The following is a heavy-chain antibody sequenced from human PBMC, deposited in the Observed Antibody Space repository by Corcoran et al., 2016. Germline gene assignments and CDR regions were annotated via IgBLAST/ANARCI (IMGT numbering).Heavy chain of an antibody. J-gene: IGHJ6*02. CDR1: GYTFTSYD. D-gene: IGHD3-9*01. CDR3: AYGDYDILTGYVSAPWGYYGMDV. V-gene: IGHV1-8*01. CDR2: MNPNSGNT. Sequence: QVQLVQSGAEVKKPGASVKVSCKASGYTFTSYDINWVRQATGQGLEWMGWMNPNSGNTGYAQKFQGRVTMTRNTSISTAYMELSSLRSEDTAVYYWAYGDYDILTGYVSAPWGYYGMDVWGQGTTVTVSS.